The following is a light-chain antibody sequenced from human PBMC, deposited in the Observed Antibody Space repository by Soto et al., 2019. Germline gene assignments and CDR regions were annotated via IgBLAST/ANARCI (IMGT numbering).Light chain of an antibody. CDR1: QTVVTH. CDR2: DAS. Sequence: EVVMTQSPVTLSLSPGDRATVSCRASQTVVTHLAWFQQKPGQPPRLLIYDASPTATGIPARFSGSGSGTEFTLTISSLPSADFAVYYCQQYNKWPRTFGQGTKVE. J-gene: IGKJ1*01. CDR3: QQYNKWPRT. V-gene: IGKV3-15*01.